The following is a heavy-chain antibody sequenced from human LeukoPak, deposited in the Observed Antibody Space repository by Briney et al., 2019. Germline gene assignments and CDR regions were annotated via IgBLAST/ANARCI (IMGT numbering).Heavy chain of an antibody. CDR1: GYTFIDYY. CDR2: INSNSGGT. D-gene: IGHD3/OR15-3a*01. CDR3: ARGHESSPSYDF. V-gene: IGHV1-2*02. Sequence: ASVKVSCKTSGYTFIDYYVLWVRQAPGQGLEWLGWINSNSGGTKYAQEFQGRVTMTRDTSTTTAYMGLSGLRSDDTAVYYCARGHESSPSYDFWGQGTLVTVSS. J-gene: IGHJ1*01.